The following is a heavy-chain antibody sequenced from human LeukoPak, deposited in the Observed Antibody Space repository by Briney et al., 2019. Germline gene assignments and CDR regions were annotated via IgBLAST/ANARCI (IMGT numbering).Heavy chain of an antibody. D-gene: IGHD5-12*01. CDR1: GFTFSSYA. V-gene: IGHV3-23*01. CDR3: AKGSGYSGYDLNC. CDR2: ISGSGGSA. J-gene: IGHJ4*02. Sequence: PGGSLRLSCAASGFTFSSYAMSWVRQAPGKGLEWVSGISGSGGSAYYADSVKGRFTISRDNSKNTLYLQINSLRAEDTAVYYCAKGSGYSGYDLNCWGQGTLVTVSS.